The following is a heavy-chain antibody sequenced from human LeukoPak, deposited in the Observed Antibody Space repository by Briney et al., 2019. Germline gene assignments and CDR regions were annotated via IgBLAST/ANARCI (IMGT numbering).Heavy chain of an antibody. CDR3: ARVPAVRGVIDYCYGMDV. Sequence: GGSLRLSCAASGFTLSSYSMNWVRQAPGKGLEWVSYISSSSSTIYYADSVKGRFTISRDNAKNSLYLQMNSLRVEDTAVYYCARVPAVRGVIDYCYGMDVWGQGTTVTVSS. D-gene: IGHD3-10*01. V-gene: IGHV3-48*01. CDR2: ISSSSSTI. CDR1: GFTLSSYS. J-gene: IGHJ6*02.